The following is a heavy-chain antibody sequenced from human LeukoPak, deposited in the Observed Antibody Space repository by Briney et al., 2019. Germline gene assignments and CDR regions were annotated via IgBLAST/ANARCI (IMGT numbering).Heavy chain of an antibody. Sequence: ASVKVSCKASGGTFSSYAISWVRQAPGQGLEWMGGIIPIFGTANYAQKFQGRVTITTDESTTTTFMELTSLTSEDPAVYYFSAVLHYLDNRPSHWGQGTLVTVSS. CDR2: IIPIFGTA. D-gene: IGHD3-9*01. CDR1: GGTFSSYA. CDR3: SAVLHYLDNRPSH. V-gene: IGHV1-69*05. J-gene: IGHJ4*02.